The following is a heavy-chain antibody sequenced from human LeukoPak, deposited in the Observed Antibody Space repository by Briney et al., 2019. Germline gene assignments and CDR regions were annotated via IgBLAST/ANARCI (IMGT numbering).Heavy chain of an antibody. Sequence: KPSETLSLTCAVYGGSFSGYYWSWIRQPPGKGLEWIGYIYYSGSTNYNPSLKSRVTISVDTSKKQFSLKLSSVTAADTAVYYCARGVDYYGVWGQGTLVTVSS. CDR3: ARGVDYYGV. CDR2: IYYSGST. CDR1: GGSFSGYY. D-gene: IGHD3-10*01. J-gene: IGHJ4*02. V-gene: IGHV4-34*01.